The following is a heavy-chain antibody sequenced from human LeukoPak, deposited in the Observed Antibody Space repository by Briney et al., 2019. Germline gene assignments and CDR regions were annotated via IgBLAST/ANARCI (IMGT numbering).Heavy chain of an antibody. D-gene: IGHD2-2*01. Sequence: GGSLRLSCAASGFTFSGSAMHWVRQASGKGLEWVGRIRSKANSYATAYAASVKGRFTISRDDSKNTVYLQMNSLKTEDTAVYYCTRHLEVVCSSTSCSFRNYYYMDVWGKGTTVTISS. V-gene: IGHV3-73*01. CDR3: TRHLEVVCSSTSCSFRNYYYMDV. CDR2: IRSKANSYAT. J-gene: IGHJ6*03. CDR1: GFTFSGSA.